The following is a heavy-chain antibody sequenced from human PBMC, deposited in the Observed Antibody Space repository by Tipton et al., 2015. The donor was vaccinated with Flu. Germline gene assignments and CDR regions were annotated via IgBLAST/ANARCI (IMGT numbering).Heavy chain of an antibody. V-gene: IGHV4-59*01. Sequence: TLSLTCTVSGGSISSYYWSWIRQPPGKGLERIGYIYYSGSTNYNPSLKSRVTISVDTSKNQFSLKLSSVTAADTAVYYCAREKVGATSAFDIWGQGTMVTVPS. CDR1: GGSISSYY. CDR2: IYYSGST. CDR3: AREKVGATSAFDI. J-gene: IGHJ3*02. D-gene: IGHD1-26*01.